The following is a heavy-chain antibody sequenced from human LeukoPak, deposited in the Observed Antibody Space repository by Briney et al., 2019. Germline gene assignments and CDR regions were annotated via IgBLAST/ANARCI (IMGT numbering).Heavy chain of an antibody. J-gene: IGHJ4*02. V-gene: IGHV1-69*04. CDR1: GYTFTSYG. Sequence: SVKVSCKASGYTFTSYGISWVRQAPGQGLEWMGRIIPILGIANYAQKFQGRVTITADKSTSTAYMELSSLRSEDTAVYYCAAPSIAAAVGGYWGQGTLVTVSS. CDR2: IIPILGIA. CDR3: AAPSIAAAVGGY. D-gene: IGHD6-13*01.